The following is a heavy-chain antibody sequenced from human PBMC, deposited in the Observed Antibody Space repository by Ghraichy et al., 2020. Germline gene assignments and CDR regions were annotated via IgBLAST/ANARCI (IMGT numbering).Heavy chain of an antibody. D-gene: IGHD5-18*01. CDR2: IYYSGST. CDR1: GGSISSYY. Sequence: SETLSLTCTVSGGSISSYYWSWIRHPPGKGLEWIGYIYYSGSTNYNPSLKSRVTISVDTSKNQFSLKLSSVTAADTAVYYCARDPGDSYGRLNFDYWGQGTLVTVSS. V-gene: IGHV4-59*01. CDR3: ARDPGDSYGRLNFDY. J-gene: IGHJ4*02.